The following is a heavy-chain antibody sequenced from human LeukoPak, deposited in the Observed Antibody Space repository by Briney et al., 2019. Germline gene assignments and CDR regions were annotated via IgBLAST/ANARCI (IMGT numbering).Heavy chain of an antibody. Sequence: GGSLRLSCATSGFTVSSNYMSWVRQAPGKGLEWVSVIYSGGSTYYADSVKGRFTISRDNSKNTLFLQMNSLRAEDTAVYYCAKDHSSRSYRTPYWGQGTLVTVSS. CDR1: GFTVSSNY. D-gene: IGHD3-16*02. J-gene: IGHJ4*02. V-gene: IGHV3-66*01. CDR2: IYSGGST. CDR3: AKDHSSRSYRTPY.